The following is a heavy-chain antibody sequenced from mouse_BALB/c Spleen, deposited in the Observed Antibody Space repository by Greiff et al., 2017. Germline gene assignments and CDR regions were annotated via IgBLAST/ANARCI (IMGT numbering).Heavy chain of an antibody. V-gene: IGHV5-9*03. CDR2: ISSGGGNT. D-gene: IGHD1-1*01. CDR1: GFTFSSYT. CDR3: ARVYGSFYFDY. Sequence: EVKLVESGGGLVKPGGSLKLSCAASGFTFSSYTMSWVRQTPEKRLEWVATISSGGGNTYYPDSVKGRFTISRDNAKNNLYLQMSSLRSEDTALYYCARVYGSFYFDYWGQGTTLTVSS. J-gene: IGHJ2*01.